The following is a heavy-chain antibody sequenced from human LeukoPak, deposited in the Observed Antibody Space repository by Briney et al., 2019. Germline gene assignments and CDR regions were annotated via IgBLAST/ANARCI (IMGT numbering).Heavy chain of an antibody. CDR2: INPKSGAT. Sequence: ASVKVSCKASGYSFTDYNVHWVRQAPGQGLEWMGWINPKSGATNFAQRFQGRVTMTGETSISTVYMELSSLRSEDTAVYYCARSLSSDYDFWSGYYSDWGQGTLVTVSS. D-gene: IGHD3-3*01. CDR3: ARSLSSDYDFWSGYYSD. CDR1: GYSFTDYN. V-gene: IGHV1-2*02. J-gene: IGHJ4*02.